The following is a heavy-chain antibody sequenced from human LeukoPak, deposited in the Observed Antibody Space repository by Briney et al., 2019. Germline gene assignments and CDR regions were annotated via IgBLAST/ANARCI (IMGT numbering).Heavy chain of an antibody. D-gene: IGHD1-1*01. CDR3: ARDETTRHGY. CDR1: GFTVSSNY. V-gene: IGHV3-66*01. Sequence: GGSLRLSCAASGFTVSSNYMSWVRQAPGKGLEWVSVIYSGGSTYYADSVKGRFTISRDNSKNTLYLQTNSLRAEDTAVYYCARDETTRHGYWGQGTLVTVSS. J-gene: IGHJ4*02. CDR2: IYSGGST.